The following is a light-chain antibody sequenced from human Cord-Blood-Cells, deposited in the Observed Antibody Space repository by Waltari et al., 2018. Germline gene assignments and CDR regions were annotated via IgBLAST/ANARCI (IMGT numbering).Light chain of an antibody. CDR2: GKN. Sequence: SSELTQDPAVSVALGQTVGLTCQGDSLRSYYASRYQQKPGQAPVLVIYGKNNRPSGIPDRFSGSSSGNTASLTITGAQAEDEADYYCNSRDSSGNHYVFGTGTKVTVL. V-gene: IGLV3-19*01. J-gene: IGLJ1*01. CDR3: NSRDSSGNHYV. CDR1: SLRSYY.